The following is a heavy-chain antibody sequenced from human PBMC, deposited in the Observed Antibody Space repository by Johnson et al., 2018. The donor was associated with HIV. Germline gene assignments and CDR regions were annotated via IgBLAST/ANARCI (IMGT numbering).Heavy chain of an antibody. CDR3: ARVIYFDWLDAFDI. CDR1: GFTFSSYA. V-gene: IGHV3-30-3*01. CDR2: ISYDGSNK. J-gene: IGHJ3*02. Sequence: VHLVESGGGVVQPGRSLRLSCAASGFTFSSYAMHWVRQAPGKGLEWVAVISYDGSNKYYADSVKGRFTISRDNAKNSLYLQMNSLRAEDTAVYYCARVIYFDWLDAFDIWGQGTMVTVSS. D-gene: IGHD3-9*01.